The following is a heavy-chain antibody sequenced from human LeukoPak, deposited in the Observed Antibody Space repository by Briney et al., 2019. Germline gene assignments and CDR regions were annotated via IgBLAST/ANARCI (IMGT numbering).Heavy chain of an antibody. Sequence: SETLSHTCAVSGYSISSGYYWGWIRQPPGKGLEWIGSIYHSGSTYYNPSLKSRVTISVDTSKNQFSLKLSSVTAADTAVYYCARHPVPEIYFAWGQGTLVTVSS. D-gene: IGHD2/OR15-2a*01. CDR2: IYHSGST. CDR1: GYSISSGYY. J-gene: IGHJ4*02. CDR3: ARHPVPEIYFA. V-gene: IGHV4-38-2*01.